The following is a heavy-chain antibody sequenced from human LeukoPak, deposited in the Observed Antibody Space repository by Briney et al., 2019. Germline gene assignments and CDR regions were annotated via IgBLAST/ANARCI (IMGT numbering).Heavy chain of an antibody. Sequence: PGGSLRLSCAASGFTFSSYAMSWVRQPPGKGLEWIGEINHSGSTNYNPSLKSRVTLSVDTSKNQFSLKLSSVTAADTAVYYCARGDKQLWYFDYWGQGTLVTVSS. D-gene: IGHD5-18*01. CDR3: ARGDKQLWYFDY. V-gene: IGHV4-34*01. CDR1: GFTFSSYA. CDR2: INHSGST. J-gene: IGHJ4*02.